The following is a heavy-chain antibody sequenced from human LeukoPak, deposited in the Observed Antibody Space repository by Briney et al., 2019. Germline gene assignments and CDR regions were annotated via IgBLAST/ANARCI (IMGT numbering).Heavy chain of an antibody. CDR2: IIPILGIA. CDR1: GGTFSSYA. Sequence: GASVKVSCKASGGTFSSYAISWVRQAPGQGLEWMGRIIPILGIANYAQKFQGRVTITADKSTSTAYMELSSLRSEDTAVYYCARDSGQQTGFDPWGQGTLVTVSS. D-gene: IGHD6-13*01. CDR3: ARDSGQQTGFDP. V-gene: IGHV1-69*04. J-gene: IGHJ5*02.